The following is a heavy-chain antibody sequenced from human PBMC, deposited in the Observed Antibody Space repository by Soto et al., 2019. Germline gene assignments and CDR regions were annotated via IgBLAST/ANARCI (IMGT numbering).Heavy chain of an antibody. J-gene: IGHJ6*02. Sequence: EASVKVSCKASGYTFTSYAMHWVRQAPGQRLEWMGWINPIFGTAKYAQKFQGRVTITADESTSTAYMELSSLRSEDTAVYYCARETAAGHSNYYYYGMDVWGQGTTVTVSS. V-gene: IGHV1-69*13. CDR2: INPIFGTA. CDR3: ARETAAGHSNYYYYGMDV. D-gene: IGHD6-13*01. CDR1: GYTFTSYA.